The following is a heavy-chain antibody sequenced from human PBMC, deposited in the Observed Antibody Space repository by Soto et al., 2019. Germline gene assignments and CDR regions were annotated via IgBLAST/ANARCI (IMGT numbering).Heavy chain of an antibody. CDR3: ARVPGHKNSRGDF. CDR1: GYTFTHYF. D-gene: IGHD3-10*01. J-gene: IGHJ4*02. CDR2: IHPKSGDT. V-gene: IGHV1-2*02. Sequence: QVRLVQSGPEVRRPGASVTVSCKASGYTFTHYFIHWVRRAPGQGLEWMGYIHPKSGDTHYSQTFRGRVCMTVDTSTDTASVGLSSLKSDDTAVYFCARVPGHKNSRGDFWGQGTPITVSS.